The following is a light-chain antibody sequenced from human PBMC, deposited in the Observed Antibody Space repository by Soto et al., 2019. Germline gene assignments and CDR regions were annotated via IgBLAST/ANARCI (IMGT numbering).Light chain of an antibody. CDR3: SSYTNSNTYV. J-gene: IGLJ1*01. Sequence: QSALTQPASVSGSPGQSITISCTGTSSDVGGYNYVSWYQHHPGKVPQLMIYDVSNRPSGVSNRFSGSKSGNTASLTISGLQAEDEADYYCSSYTNSNTYVFGTGTKVTVL. V-gene: IGLV2-14*03. CDR2: DVS. CDR1: SSDVGGYNY.